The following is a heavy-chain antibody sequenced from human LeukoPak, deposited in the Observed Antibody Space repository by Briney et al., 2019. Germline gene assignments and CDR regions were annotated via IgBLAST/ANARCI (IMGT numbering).Heavy chain of an antibody. V-gene: IGHV3-30-3*01. J-gene: IGHJ6*02. CDR1: GFTFSSYA. D-gene: IGHD2-15*01. CDR2: ISYDGSNK. Sequence: GGSLRLSCAASGFTFSSYAMHWVRQAPGKGLEWVAVISYDGSNKYYADSVKGRFTISRDNSKNTLYLQMNSLRAEDTAVYYCASQDRLIVVVVGATVSSDHGMDVWGQGTTVTVSS. CDR3: ASQDRLIVVVVGATVSSDHGMDV.